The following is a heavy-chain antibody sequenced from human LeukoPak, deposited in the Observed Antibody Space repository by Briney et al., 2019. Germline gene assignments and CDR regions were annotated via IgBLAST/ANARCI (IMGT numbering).Heavy chain of an antibody. CDR3: ARGSSSGWYRDAFDI. D-gene: IGHD6-19*01. J-gene: IGHJ3*02. CDR2: IYYSGST. CDR1: GGSISSGDYY. Sequence: PSETLSLTCTVSGGSISSGDYYWSWIRQPPGKGLEWIGYIYYSGSTYYNPSLKSRVTISVDTSKNQFSLKLSSVTAADTAVYYCARGSSSGWYRDAFDIWGQGTMVTVSS. V-gene: IGHV4-30-4*08.